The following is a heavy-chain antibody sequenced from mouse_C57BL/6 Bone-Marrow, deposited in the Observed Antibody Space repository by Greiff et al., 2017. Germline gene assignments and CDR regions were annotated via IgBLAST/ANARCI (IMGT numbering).Heavy chain of an antibody. CDR1: GFNIKDYY. V-gene: IGHV14-2*01. CDR3: TRSLIYYGTNY. Sequence: VQLQQPGAELVKPGASVKLSCTASGFNIKDYYIHWVKQRTEQGLEWIGRIDPEDGETKYAPKFQDKATITADTSSNTAYLHLSSLTSEDTAVYYCTRSLIYYGTNYWGQGTTLTVSS. D-gene: IGHD1-1*01. J-gene: IGHJ2*01. CDR2: IDPEDGET.